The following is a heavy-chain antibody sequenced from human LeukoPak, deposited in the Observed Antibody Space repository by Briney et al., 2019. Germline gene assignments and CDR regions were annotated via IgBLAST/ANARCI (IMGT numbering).Heavy chain of an antibody. D-gene: IGHD2/OR15-2a*01. CDR3: ARANSLGY. V-gene: IGHV3-7*01. CDR1: GFTFSSYW. J-gene: IGHJ4*02. CDR2: IKHDGSEK. Sequence: PGGSLRLSCAASGFTFSSYWMSWVRQAPGKGPEWVANIKHDGSEKYYVDSVKGRFTISRDNAKDSLYLQMNSLRAQDTAVYYCARANSLGYWGQGTLVTVSS.